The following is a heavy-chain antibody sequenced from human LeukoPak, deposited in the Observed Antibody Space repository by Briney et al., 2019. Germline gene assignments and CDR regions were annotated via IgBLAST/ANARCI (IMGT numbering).Heavy chain of an antibody. CDR2: LSGSGGST. Sequence: GGSLRLSCAASGFTFSSYAMSWVRQAPGKGLEWVSSLSGSGGSTYYADSVKGRFTISRDNSKNTLYLQMNSLRGEDTAVHYCAKMEAWTTVTGSGVEYWGQGTLVTVSS. CDR3: AKMEAWTTVTGSGVEY. J-gene: IGHJ4*02. D-gene: IGHD4-17*01. CDR1: GFTFSSYA. V-gene: IGHV3-23*01.